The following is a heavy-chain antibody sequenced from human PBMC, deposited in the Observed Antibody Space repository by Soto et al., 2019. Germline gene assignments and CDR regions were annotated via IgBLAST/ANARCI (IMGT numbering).Heavy chain of an antibody. V-gene: IGHV3-66*01. J-gene: IGHJ6*02. CDR1: GFTVSDNY. Sequence: EVQLVESGGGLVQPGGSLRLSCAASGFTVSDNYMSWVRQAPGKGLEWVSVIYSGGSAYHADSVKGRFTISRDNSKNTLDLQMNSLRVEDTAVYYCARSNSGSRGMDVGGQGTTVTVSS. D-gene: IGHD1-26*01. CDR2: IYSGGSA. CDR3: ARSNSGSRGMDV.